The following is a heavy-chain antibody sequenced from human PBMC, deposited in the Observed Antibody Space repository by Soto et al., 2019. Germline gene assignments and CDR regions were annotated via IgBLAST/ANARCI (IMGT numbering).Heavy chain of an antibody. V-gene: IGHV3-30*03. D-gene: IGHD5-12*01. CDR1: GFTFSSYG. J-gene: IGHJ4*02. CDR2: ISYDGSNK. Sequence: QVQLVESGGGVVQPGRSLRLSCAASGFTFSSYGMHWVRQAPGKGLEWVAVISYDGSNKYYADSVKGRFTISRDNSKNTLYLQMNSLRAGDTAVYYGATKRSGYDVYYFDYWGQGTLVTVSS. CDR3: ATKRSGYDVYYFDY.